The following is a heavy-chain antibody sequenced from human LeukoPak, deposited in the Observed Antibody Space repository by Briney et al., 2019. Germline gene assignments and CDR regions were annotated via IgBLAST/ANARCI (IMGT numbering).Heavy chain of an antibody. D-gene: IGHD2-21*02. CDR2: VNSAGRT. CDR3: ARLVDYDNSGDPDICDI. J-gene: IGHJ3*02. V-gene: IGHV4-4*09. CDR1: GGSHRTYN. Sequence: PSETLSLTCIVSGGSHRTYNWSWIPQPPGKRPEWIGSVNSAGRTKYNPSIGRRVTISLDTARNVLSLQLPSATAADTAEYYCARLVDYDNSGDPDICDIWGQGTTVIVS.